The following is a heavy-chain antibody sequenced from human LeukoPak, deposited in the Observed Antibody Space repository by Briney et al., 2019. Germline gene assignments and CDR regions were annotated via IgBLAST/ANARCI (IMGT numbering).Heavy chain of an antibody. CDR2: ISEGVGNT. CDR3: AKREKGTTGRFFDY. CDR1: GFTFTNYA. J-gene: IGHJ4*02. V-gene: IGHV3-23*01. Sequence: GGSLRLSCAASGFTFTNYAMTWVRQAPGKGLEWVSGISEGVGNTYYADSVKGRFTISRDHSKNTLYLQMNSLRAKDTAVYYCAKREKGTTGRFFDYWGQGTLVTVSS. D-gene: IGHD4-17*01.